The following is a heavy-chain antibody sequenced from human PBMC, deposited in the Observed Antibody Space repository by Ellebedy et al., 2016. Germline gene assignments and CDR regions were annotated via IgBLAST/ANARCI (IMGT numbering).Heavy chain of an antibody. CDR1: GGSFSGYY. V-gene: IGHV4-34*01. Sequence: SETLSLTCAVYGGSFSGYYWTWIRQPPGKGLEWIGEINQSGSTNYKPSLKSRVTISVDKSKNQFSLKLSSVTAADTAVYYCARARGSNYGMDVWGQGTTVTVSS. CDR3: ARARGSNYGMDV. D-gene: IGHD6-13*01. J-gene: IGHJ6*02. CDR2: INQSGST.